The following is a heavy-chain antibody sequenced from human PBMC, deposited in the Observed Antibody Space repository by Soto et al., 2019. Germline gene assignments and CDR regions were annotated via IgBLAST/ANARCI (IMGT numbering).Heavy chain of an antibody. D-gene: IGHD2-21*02. CDR1: GFTFSDYY. Sequence: GGSLRLSCAASGFTFSDYYMSWIRQAPGKGLEWVSYISSSSSYTNYADSVKGRFTISRDNAKNSLYLQMNSLRAEDTAVYYCARLLTAALFSYDLWGQGTLVTVSS. V-gene: IGHV3-11*06. J-gene: IGHJ5*02. CDR2: ISSSSSYT. CDR3: ARLLTAALFSYDL.